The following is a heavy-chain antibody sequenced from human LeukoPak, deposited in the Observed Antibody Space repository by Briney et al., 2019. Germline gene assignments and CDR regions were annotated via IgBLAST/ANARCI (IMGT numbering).Heavy chain of an antibody. CDR2: IVHTGST. CDR3: AKDINWGLGY. D-gene: IGHD7-27*01. CDR1: GGSISGNNW. Sequence: PSETLSLTCAVSGGSISGNNWWSWVRQSPGKGLEWIGEIVHTGSTKYNPSLENRVTISLDKSKNQFSLKLNSVTAADTAVYYCAKDINWGLGYWGQGTLVTVSS. J-gene: IGHJ4*02. V-gene: IGHV4-4*02.